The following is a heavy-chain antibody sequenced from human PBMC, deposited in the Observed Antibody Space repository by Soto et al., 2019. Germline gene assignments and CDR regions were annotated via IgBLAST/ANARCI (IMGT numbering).Heavy chain of an antibody. CDR3: AKDDFTDRGEDYFDH. Sequence: PGGSLRLSCAASGFSFSNFAMSWVRQAPGKGLEWVSGIGAGGDITFYADSVKGRFGISRDNSKNTVYLQVNSLRAEDTAAYFCAKDDFTDRGEDYFDHGGPGPLVTVAS. J-gene: IGHJ4*02. D-gene: IGHD2-21*01. V-gene: IGHV3-23*01. CDR1: GFSFSNFA. CDR2: IGAGGDIT.